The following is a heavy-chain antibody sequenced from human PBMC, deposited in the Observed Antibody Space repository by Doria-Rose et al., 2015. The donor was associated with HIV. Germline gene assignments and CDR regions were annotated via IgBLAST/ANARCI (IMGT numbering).Heavy chain of an antibody. CDR1: GASLSSPGMG. CDR3: ARIKSSRWYHRYYLDF. J-gene: IGHJ4*02. CDR2: IFSNDDR. V-gene: IGHV2-26*01. D-gene: IGHD6-13*01. Sequence: QITLKESGPVLVKPTETLTLTCTVSGASLSSPGMGVSWIRQPPGKALEWLATIFSNDDRSYIPSLKSRLTISSRTTKSQVFLTMTDMDTVDTATYYCARIKSSRWYHRYYLDFWGEGTLVLVSA.